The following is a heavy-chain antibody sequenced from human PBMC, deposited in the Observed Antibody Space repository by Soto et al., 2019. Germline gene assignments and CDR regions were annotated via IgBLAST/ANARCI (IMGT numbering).Heavy chain of an antibody. Sequence: GGSLRLSCAASGFTFSSYAMHWVRQAPGKGLEWVAVISYDGSNKYYADSVKGRFTISRDNSKNTLYLQMNSLRAEDTAVYYCARDGSWYACDYWGQGTLVTVSS. J-gene: IGHJ4*02. CDR3: ARDGSWYACDY. D-gene: IGHD6-13*01. CDR1: GFTFSSYA. V-gene: IGHV3-30-3*01. CDR2: ISYDGSNK.